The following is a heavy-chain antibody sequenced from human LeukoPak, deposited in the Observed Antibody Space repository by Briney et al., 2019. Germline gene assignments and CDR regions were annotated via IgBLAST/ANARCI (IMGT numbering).Heavy chain of an antibody. D-gene: IGHD3-3*01. CDR2: ISAYNGNT. Sequence: ASVKVSCKASGYTFTSYGISWVRQAPGQGLEWMGWISAYNGNTNYAQKLQGRVTMTTDTSTSTAYMELRSLRSDDTAVYYCARDPYPLRFLEWLNIMDYFDYWGQGTLVTVSS. CDR3: ARDPYPLRFLEWLNIMDYFDY. J-gene: IGHJ4*02. CDR1: GYTFTSYG. V-gene: IGHV1-18*01.